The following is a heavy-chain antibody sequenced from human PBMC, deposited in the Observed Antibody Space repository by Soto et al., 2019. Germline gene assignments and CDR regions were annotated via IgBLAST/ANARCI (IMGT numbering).Heavy chain of an antibody. CDR2: INHSGST. V-gene: IGHV4-34*01. Sequence: SETLSLTCAVYGGSFSGYYWSWIRQPPGKGLEWIGEINHSGSTNYNPSLKSRVTISVDTSKNQFSLKLSSVTAADTAVYYCARLNGSGSYHYYYYYMDVWGKGTTVTVSS. J-gene: IGHJ6*03. CDR3: ARLNGSGSYHYYYYYMDV. D-gene: IGHD3-10*01. CDR1: GGSFSGYY.